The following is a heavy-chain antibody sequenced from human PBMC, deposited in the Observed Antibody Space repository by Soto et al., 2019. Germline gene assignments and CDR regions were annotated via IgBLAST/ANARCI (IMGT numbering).Heavy chain of an antibody. J-gene: IGHJ4*02. D-gene: IGHD5-18*01. V-gene: IGHV4-4*02. CDR1: GGSISSSNW. CDR2: INHSGST. CDR3: ARGGDSYGFDY. Sequence: PSETLSLTCAVSGGSISSSNWWSWVRQPPGKGLEWIGEINHSGSTNYNPSLKSRVTISVDTSKNQFSLKLSSVTAADTAVYYCARGGDSYGFDYWGQGTLVTVSS.